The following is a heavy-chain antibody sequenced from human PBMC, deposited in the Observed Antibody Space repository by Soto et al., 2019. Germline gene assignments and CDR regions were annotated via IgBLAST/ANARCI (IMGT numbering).Heavy chain of an antibody. CDR3: ARSVYTEGGWLFDY. CDR2: TYTSSGST. D-gene: IGHD6-19*01. V-gene: IGHV4-4*07. Sequence: PSETLSLTCTVSGGSISSYYWSWIRQPAGKGLEWIGHTYTSSGSTNYNPSLKTRVTMSVDTSNNQFSLKLGSVTAADTAVYHCARSVYTEGGWLFDYWGQGTLVTVSS. J-gene: IGHJ4*02. CDR1: GGSISSYY.